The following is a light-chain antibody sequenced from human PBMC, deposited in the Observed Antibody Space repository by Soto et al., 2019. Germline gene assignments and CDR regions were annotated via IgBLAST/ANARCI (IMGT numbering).Light chain of an antibody. CDR1: RIGSKR. CDR2: DDS. CDR3: QVWDGSSDHYV. V-gene: IGLV3-21*02. Sequence: SYELTQPPSVSVAPGQTATITCGGNRIGSKRVHWYQQKPGQAPVLVVYDDSGRPSGIPERFSGSNSGNTATLTISRVEAGDEADYYCQVWDGSSDHYVFGTGTKLTVL. J-gene: IGLJ1*01.